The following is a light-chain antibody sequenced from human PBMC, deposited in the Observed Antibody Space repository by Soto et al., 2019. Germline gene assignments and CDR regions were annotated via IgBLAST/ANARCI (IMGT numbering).Light chain of an antibody. V-gene: IGKV3-11*01. CDR2: DAS. Sequence: EIVLTQSPAPLSLSPGERATLSCRASQSVSSYLAWYQQKPGQAPRLLIYDASNRATGIPARFSGSGSATDFTLTISSLQPEDFALYDCQQRSNWPPVTCGQGTQLEIK. CDR3: QQRSNWPPVT. CDR1: QSVSSY. J-gene: IGKJ5*01.